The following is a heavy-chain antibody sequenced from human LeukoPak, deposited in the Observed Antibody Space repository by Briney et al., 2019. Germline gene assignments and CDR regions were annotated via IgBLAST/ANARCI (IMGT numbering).Heavy chain of an antibody. J-gene: IGHJ4*02. V-gene: IGHV1-69*05. CDR3: ARGSAIFGVVILDY. Sequence: SVKVSCKASGGTFSSYAISWVRQAPGQGLEWMGRIIPIFGTANYAQKFQGRVTITTDESTSTAYMELSSLRSEDTAVYYCARGSAIFGVVILDYWGQGTLVTVSS. CDR2: IIPIFGTA. CDR1: GGTFSSYA. D-gene: IGHD3-3*01.